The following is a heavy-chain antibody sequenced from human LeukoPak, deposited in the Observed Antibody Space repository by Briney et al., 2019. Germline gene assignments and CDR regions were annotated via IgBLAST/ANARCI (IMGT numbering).Heavy chain of an antibody. CDR1: GYTFTGYY. CDR3: PRDFPAGGFDY. CDR2: INPNSGGT. D-gene: IGHD3-16*01. J-gene: IGHJ4*02. Sequence: ASVKVSCKASGYTFTGYYMHWVRQAPGQGLEWMGWINPNSGGTNYAQKVQGRVTMTSDRSIRTACLERSGLSANDSAVDCFPRDFPAGGFDYWGQGTLVTVSS. V-gene: IGHV1-2*02.